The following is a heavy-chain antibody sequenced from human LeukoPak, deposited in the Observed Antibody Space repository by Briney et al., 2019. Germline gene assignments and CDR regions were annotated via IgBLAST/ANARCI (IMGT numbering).Heavy chain of an antibody. CDR2: IYSGGST. CDR3: ARATTYYYYGMDV. V-gene: IGHV3-53*01. D-gene: IGHD5-12*01. J-gene: IGHJ6*02. CDR1: GFTFSSYS. Sequence: GGSLRLSCAASGFTFSSYSMNWVRQAPGKGLEWVSVIYSGGSTYYADSVKGRFTISRDNSKNTLYLQMNSLRAEDTAVYYCARATTYYYYGMDVWGQGTTVTVSS.